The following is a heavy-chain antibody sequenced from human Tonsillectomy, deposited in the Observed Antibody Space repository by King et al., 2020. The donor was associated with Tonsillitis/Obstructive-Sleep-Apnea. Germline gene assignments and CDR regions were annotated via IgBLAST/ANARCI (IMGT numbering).Heavy chain of an antibody. CDR2: IYYSGST. J-gene: IGHJ4*02. V-gene: IGHV4-31*03. CDR1: CVYISSGGYY. CDR3: ARDRCSGGSCYPDY. Sequence: QLQESGPGLVKPSQTLSLTCTVSCVYISSGGYYWSWIRQPPGKGLGWIGYIYYSGSTYYNPSLKSRVTISVDTSKNQFSLKLSSVTAADTAVYYCARDRCSGGSCYPDYWGQGTLLTVSS. D-gene: IGHD2-15*01.